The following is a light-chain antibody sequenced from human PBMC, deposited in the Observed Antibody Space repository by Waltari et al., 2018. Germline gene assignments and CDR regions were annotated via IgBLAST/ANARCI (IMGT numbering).Light chain of an antibody. CDR2: AAS. V-gene: IGKV1-39*01. J-gene: IGKJ2*01. CDR3: QQSYSTPRT. CDR1: QRISSY. Sequence: DIQMTQSPSSLSTSVGDRVTITCRASQRISSYLNWYQQKPGKAPKHLIYAASSLQSGVPSRFSGSGSGTDFTLTIGSLQREDFVTYYCQQSYSTPRTFGQGTRLEIK.